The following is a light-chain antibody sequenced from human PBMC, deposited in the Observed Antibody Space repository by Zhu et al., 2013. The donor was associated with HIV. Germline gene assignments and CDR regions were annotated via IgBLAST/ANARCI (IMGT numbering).Light chain of an antibody. CDR1: SSDVGGYEY. Sequence: QSALTQPPSASGSLGQSVTISCTGTSSDVGGYEYVSWYQQHPGKAPKLIIFDVTKRPSGVPARFSGSKSGNTASLTVSGLQAEDEADYYCSSNVGSNNLVFGGGTKLTVL. CDR2: DVT. CDR3: SSNVGSNNLV. J-gene: IGLJ2*01. V-gene: IGLV2-8*01.